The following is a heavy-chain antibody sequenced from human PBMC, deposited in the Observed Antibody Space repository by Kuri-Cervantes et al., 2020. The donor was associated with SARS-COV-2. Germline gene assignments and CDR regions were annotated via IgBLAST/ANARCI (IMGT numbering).Heavy chain of an antibody. CDR2: VHHSGDT. CDR1: GGSLTITNW. D-gene: IGHD4-11*01. CDR3: ANLGPGGHAYSLLDY. J-gene: IGHJ4*02. V-gene: IGHV4-4*02. Sequence: GSLRLSCAVSGGSLTITNWWSWVRQPPGKGLEWIGEVHHSGDTSYNSSLKSRVTISLDKSKNQFSLKLNSVTAADTAVYYCANLGPGGHAYSLLDYWGQGTLVTVSS.